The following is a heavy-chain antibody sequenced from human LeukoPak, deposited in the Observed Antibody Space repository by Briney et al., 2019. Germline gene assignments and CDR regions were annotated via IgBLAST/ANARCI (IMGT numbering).Heavy chain of an antibody. CDR3: ARNDYGDYAHAEYFQH. D-gene: IGHD4-17*01. J-gene: IGHJ1*01. V-gene: IGHV3-23*01. CDR1: EFTFDNYA. Sequence: GGSLRLSCAASEFTFDNYAMSWVRQAPGKGLEWVSAINGGGDNTFYADSVKGRFTISRDNSKNTLYLQMSSLRAEDTAVYYCARNDYGDYAHAEYFQHWGQGTLVTVSS. CDR2: INGGGDNT.